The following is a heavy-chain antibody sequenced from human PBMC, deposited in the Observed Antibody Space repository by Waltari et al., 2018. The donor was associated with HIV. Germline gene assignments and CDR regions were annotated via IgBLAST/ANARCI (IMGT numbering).Heavy chain of an antibody. V-gene: IGHV3-7*01. CDR1: GFTFSTYW. CDR3: VTMHTHQYFQH. Sequence: EVQLVESGGGLVHPGGSLRLSCAASGFTFSTYWLTWVRQTPGKGLEWVANIKQDGSETHYVDSVKGRFTISRDNAKSSLYLQMSNLRVDDTALYFCVTMHTHQYFQHWGQGTPVTVSS. D-gene: IGHD2-2*01. J-gene: IGHJ1*01. CDR2: IKQDGSET.